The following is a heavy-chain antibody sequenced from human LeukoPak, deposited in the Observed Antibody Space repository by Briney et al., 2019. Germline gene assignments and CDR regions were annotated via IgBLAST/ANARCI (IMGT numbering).Heavy chain of an antibody. V-gene: IGHV1-69-2*01. CDR1: GYTFTDYY. CDR3: ATGVLRFLEWYYYMDV. J-gene: IGHJ6*03. Sequence: ASVKVSCKVSGYTFTDYYMHWVQQAPGKGLEWMGLVDPEDGETIYAEKFQGRVTITADTSTDTAYMKLSSLRSEDTAVYYCATGVLRFLEWYYYMDVWGKGTTVTVSS. D-gene: IGHD3-3*01. CDR2: VDPEDGET.